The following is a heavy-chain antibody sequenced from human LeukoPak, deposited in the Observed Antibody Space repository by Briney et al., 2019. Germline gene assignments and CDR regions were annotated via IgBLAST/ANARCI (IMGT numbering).Heavy chain of an antibody. J-gene: IGHJ6*03. D-gene: IGHD3-10*01. CDR1: GGSFSGYY. V-gene: IGHV4-34*01. CDR2: INHSGST. CDR3: ASLGYEYYYGSGSATLYYYYMDV. Sequence: SETLSLTCAVYGGSFSGYYWSWIRQPPGKGLEWIGEINHSGSTNYNPSLKSRVTISVDTSKNQFSLKLSSVTAADTAVYYCASLGYEYYYGSGSATLYYYYMDVWGKGTTVTISS.